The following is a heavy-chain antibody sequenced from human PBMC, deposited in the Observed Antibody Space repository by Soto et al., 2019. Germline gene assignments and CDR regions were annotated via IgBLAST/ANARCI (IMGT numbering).Heavy chain of an antibody. Sequence: QVQLVQSGGEVKKPGASVTVSCKASGYTFTSYGFSWVRQAPGQGLEWMGWINGYTGNTHYAQKFQGRVTMTIDTSTSTAYMELWTLISDDTAVYYCARSWVTGKGGMDVWGQGTTVTVSS. V-gene: IGHV1-18*01. CDR1: GYTFTSYG. CDR3: ARSWVTGKGGMDV. CDR2: INGYTGNT. J-gene: IGHJ6*02. D-gene: IGHD3-16*01.